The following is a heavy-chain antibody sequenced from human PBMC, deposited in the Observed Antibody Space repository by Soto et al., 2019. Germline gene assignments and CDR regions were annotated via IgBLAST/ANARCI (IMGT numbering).Heavy chain of an antibody. CDR2: ISSSSSYI. Sequence: GGSLRLSCAASGFTFSSYSMNWVRQAPGKGLEWVSSISSSSSYIYYADSVKGRFTISRDNAKNSLYLQMNSLRAEDTAVYYCARLPVCISTRCYRFGFHYSGPAPLVTLSS. D-gene: IGHD2-2*01. V-gene: IGHV3-21*01. J-gene: IGHJ4*02. CDR3: ARLPVCISTRCYRFGFHY. CDR1: GFTFSSYS.